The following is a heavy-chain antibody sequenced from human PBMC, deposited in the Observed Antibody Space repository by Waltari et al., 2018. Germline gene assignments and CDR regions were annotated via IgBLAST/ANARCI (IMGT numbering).Heavy chain of an antibody. CDR2: ISNSGSTT. V-gene: IGHV3-48*03. J-gene: IGHJ6*03. CDR3: ARPSTEYYYYYYYMDV. CDR1: GFTFRNYE. Sequence: VAVVGAWGGFGPPGGSLRPLWVASGFTFRNYEMNWVRTGPGKGLEWVSYISNSGSTTYYADSVKGRFTISRDNAKNSMYLEMDSLRAEDTAVYYCARPSTEYYYYYYYMDVWGKGTTVTVS.